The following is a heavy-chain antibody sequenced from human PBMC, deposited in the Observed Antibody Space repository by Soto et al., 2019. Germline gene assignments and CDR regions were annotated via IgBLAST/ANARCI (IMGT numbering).Heavy chain of an antibody. CDR2: IAESGGGA. CDR3: AREAYDFWSGYYYYYGMDV. V-gene: IGHV3-23*01. Sequence: GGSLRLSCAASGFTFSSQPMGWVRQAPGKGLEWVAAIAESGGGAAYADSVKGRFTISRDNAKNSLYLQMNSLRAEDTAVYYCAREAYDFWSGYYYYYGMDVWGQGTTVTVSS. J-gene: IGHJ6*02. D-gene: IGHD3-3*01. CDR1: GFTFSSQP.